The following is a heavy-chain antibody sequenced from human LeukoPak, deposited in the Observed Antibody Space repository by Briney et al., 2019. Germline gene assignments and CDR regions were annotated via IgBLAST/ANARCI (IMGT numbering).Heavy chain of an antibody. Sequence: ASVKVSCKASGYTFTSYDINWVRQATGQGLEWMGWMNPNSGNTGYAQKFQGRVTITRNTSISTAYMELSSLRSEDTAVYYCARVRYCTSTSCYGPEDDAFDIWGQGTMVTVSS. CDR3: ARVRYCTSTSCYGPEDDAFDI. J-gene: IGHJ3*02. CDR1: GYTFTSYD. V-gene: IGHV1-8*03. D-gene: IGHD2-2*01. CDR2: MNPNSGNT.